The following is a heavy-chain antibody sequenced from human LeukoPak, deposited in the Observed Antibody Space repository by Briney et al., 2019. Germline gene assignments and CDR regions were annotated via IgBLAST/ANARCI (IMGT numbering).Heavy chain of an antibody. CDR2: IRYNGNNQ. Sequence: GGSLRLSCAASGFTFNNYGMHWVRQAPGKGLEWVAFIRYNGNNQYYADSVKGRFTISRDNAKNSLYLQMNSLRAEDTAVYYCARDRLGARTDYWGQGTLVTVSS. CDR1: GFTFNNYG. V-gene: IGHV3-30*02. J-gene: IGHJ4*02. D-gene: IGHD1-26*01. CDR3: ARDRLGARTDY.